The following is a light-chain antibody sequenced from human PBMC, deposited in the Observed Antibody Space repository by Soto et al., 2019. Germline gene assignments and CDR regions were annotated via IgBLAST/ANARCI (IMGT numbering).Light chain of an antibody. CDR3: SSYTTSHTVV. J-gene: IGLJ2*01. Sequence: QSALTQPASVSGSPGQSITISCTGTSSDVGAYNYVSWYQQHPGKAPKLMIYDVSNRPSGVSNRFSGSKSGNTASLTISGXXXXXXTXXYCSSYTTSHTVVFGGGTKLTVL. CDR1: SSDVGAYNY. V-gene: IGLV2-14*01. CDR2: DVS.